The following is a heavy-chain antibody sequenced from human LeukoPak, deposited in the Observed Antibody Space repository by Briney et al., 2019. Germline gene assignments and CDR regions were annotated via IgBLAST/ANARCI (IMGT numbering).Heavy chain of an antibody. Sequence: GSLRLSCAASGITVSTNYMSWVRQAPGKGLEWIGSIYSTGSTFHNPSLKSRVTILVDTSKNQVSLNLRSVTAADTAVYYCARGDSGWYLGLGFDYWGQGTLVTVSS. D-gene: IGHD6-19*01. CDR1: GITVSTNY. CDR3: ARGDSGWYLGLGFDY. V-gene: IGHV4-39*07. CDR2: IYSTGST. J-gene: IGHJ4*02.